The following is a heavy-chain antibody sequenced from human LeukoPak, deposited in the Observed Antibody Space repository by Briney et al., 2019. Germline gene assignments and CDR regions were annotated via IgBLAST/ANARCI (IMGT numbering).Heavy chain of an antibody. CDR3: ARGPQPNGGYFEETDDY. V-gene: IGHV1-2*02. CDR1: GYTFTGYY. J-gene: IGHJ4*02. Sequence: GASVKVSCKASGYTFTGYYMHWVRQAPGQGLEWMGWINPNSGGTNYAQKFQGRVTMTRDTSISTAYMELSSLRSDDTAVYYCARGPQPNGGYFEETDDYWGRGTMVSDCS. D-gene: IGHD5-12*01. CDR2: INPNSGGT.